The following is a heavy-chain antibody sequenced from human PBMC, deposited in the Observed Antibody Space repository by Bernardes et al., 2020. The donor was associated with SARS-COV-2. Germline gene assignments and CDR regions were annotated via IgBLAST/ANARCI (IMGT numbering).Heavy chain of an antibody. J-gene: IGHJ3*02. V-gene: IGHV4-59*08. CDR3: ARAITPSSGWYRGLHAFDI. Sequence: SETLSLTCTVSGDSISSYYWSWIRQPPGKGLEWIGLIYYTGSTNYNPSLKSRVTISVDTSKNQFSLRLTSVTATDTAVYYCARAITPSSGWYRGLHAFDIWGQGKMVTVSS. D-gene: IGHD6-19*01. CDR1: GDSISSYY. CDR2: IYYTGST.